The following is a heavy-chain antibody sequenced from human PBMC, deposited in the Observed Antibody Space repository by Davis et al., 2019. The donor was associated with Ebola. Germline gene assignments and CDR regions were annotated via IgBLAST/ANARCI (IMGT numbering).Heavy chain of an antibody. CDR3: ARHRYYYDSSGYVNYFDY. CDR2: IYYSGST. Sequence: LETLSLTCTVSGGSISSYYWSWIRQPPGKGLEWIGYIYYSGSTNYNPSLKSRVTISVDTSKNQFSLKLSSVTAADTAVYYCARHRYYYDSSGYVNYFDYWGQGTLVTVSS. J-gene: IGHJ4*02. D-gene: IGHD3-22*01. V-gene: IGHV4-59*08. CDR1: GGSISSYY.